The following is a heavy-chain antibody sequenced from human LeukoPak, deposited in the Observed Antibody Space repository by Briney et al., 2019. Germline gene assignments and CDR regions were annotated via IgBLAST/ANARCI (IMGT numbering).Heavy chain of an antibody. CDR3: ALTYYYGSVWFDP. D-gene: IGHD3-10*01. CDR2: IIPIFGTA. J-gene: IGHJ5*02. Sequence: SVKVSCKASGGTFSSYAISWVRQAPGQGLEWRGRIIPIFGTANYAQKFQGRVTITTDESTSTAYMELSSLRSEDTAVYYCALTYYYGSVWFDPWGQGTLVTVSS. CDR1: GGTFSSYA. V-gene: IGHV1-69*05.